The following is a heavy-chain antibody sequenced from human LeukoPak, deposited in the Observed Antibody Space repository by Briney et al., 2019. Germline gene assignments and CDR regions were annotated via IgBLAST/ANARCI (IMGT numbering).Heavy chain of an antibody. Sequence: GGSLRLACAASAFTVYNNYMRWARQALGKGLEFVSLIYRVGTTAYADSVKGRFTISRDNSKNTLYLQMNSLRVEDTAVYYCANSPTLGVWGQGTLGTVSS. CDR1: AFTVYNNY. D-gene: IGHD3-16*01. V-gene: IGHV3-53*05. J-gene: IGHJ4*02. CDR2: IYRVGTT. CDR3: ANSPTLGV.